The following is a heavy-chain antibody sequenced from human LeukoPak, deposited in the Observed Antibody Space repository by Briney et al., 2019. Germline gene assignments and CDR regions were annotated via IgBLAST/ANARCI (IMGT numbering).Heavy chain of an antibody. CDR2: IRYDGSNK. Sequence: RSGGSLRLSCAASGFTFSSYGMHWVRQAPGKGLEWVAFIRYDGSNKYYADSVKGRFTISRDNSKNTLYLQMNSLRAEDTAVYYCAKAPYCSSTSCYFTFDYWGQGTLVTVSS. D-gene: IGHD2-2*01. V-gene: IGHV3-30*02. CDR3: AKAPYCSSTSCYFTFDY. CDR1: GFTFSSYG. J-gene: IGHJ4*02.